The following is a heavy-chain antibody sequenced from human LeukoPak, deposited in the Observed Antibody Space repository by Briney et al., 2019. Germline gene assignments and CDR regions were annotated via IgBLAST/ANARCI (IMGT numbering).Heavy chain of an antibody. CDR3: ARDSVAGTWAEYFQH. D-gene: IGHD6-19*01. V-gene: IGHV4-4*07. CDR1: GGSISTFY. CDR2: IYTSGST. J-gene: IGHJ1*01. Sequence: SETLSLTCTDSGGSISTFYWSWIRQPAGKGLEWIGRIYTSGSTNYNPSLKSRVTMSVDTSKNQFSLKLSSVTAADTAVYYCARDSVAGTWAEYFQHWGQGIRVTVSS.